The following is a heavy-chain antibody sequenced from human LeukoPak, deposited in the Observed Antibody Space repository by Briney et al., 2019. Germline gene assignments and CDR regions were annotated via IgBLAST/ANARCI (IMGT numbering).Heavy chain of an antibody. Sequence: GRSLRLSCAASGFTFSSYGMHWVRQAPGKGLEWVAVISYDGSNKYYADSVKGRFTISRDNSKNTLYLQMNSLRAEDTAVYYCAKAGETGPADNWFDPWGQGTLVTVSS. CDR2: ISYDGSNK. V-gene: IGHV3-30*18. J-gene: IGHJ5*02. CDR3: AKAGETGPADNWFDP. D-gene: IGHD3-16*01. CDR1: GFTFSSYG.